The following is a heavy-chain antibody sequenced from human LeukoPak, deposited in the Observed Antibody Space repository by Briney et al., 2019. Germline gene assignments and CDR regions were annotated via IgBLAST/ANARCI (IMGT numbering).Heavy chain of an antibody. CDR2: IIPIFGTA. D-gene: IGHD6-13*01. J-gene: IGHJ3*02. CDR1: GGTFSSYA. CDR3: ARVKKSVRYSSQNAFDI. Sequence: SVKVSCKASGGTFSSYAISWVRQAPGQGLEWMGVIIPIFGTANYAQKFQGRVTITTDEPTSTANMELSSLRSEDTAVYYCARVKKSVRYSSQNAFDIWGQGTMVTVSS. V-gene: IGHV1-69*05.